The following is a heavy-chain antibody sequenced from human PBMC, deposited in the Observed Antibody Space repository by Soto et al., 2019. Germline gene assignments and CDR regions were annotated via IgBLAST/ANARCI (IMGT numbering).Heavy chain of an antibody. CDR2: ISPSTSHI. Sequence: EVHLVESGGGLVKPGGSLRLSCAVSGFTFSSCTMNWVRQAPWKGLEWVSSISPSTSHIYYADSVKGRFTISRDNAKNSLFLQMNSLRAEDTAVYYCSGCSGGACHQNYGMDVWGQGTTVTVSS. V-gene: IGHV3-21*01. J-gene: IGHJ6*02. CDR3: SGCSGGACHQNYGMDV. CDR1: GFTFSSCT. D-gene: IGHD2-15*01.